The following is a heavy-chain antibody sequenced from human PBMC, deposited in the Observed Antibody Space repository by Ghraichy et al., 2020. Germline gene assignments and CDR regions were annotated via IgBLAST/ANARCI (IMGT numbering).Heavy chain of an antibody. D-gene: IGHD6-13*01. CDR2: INHSGNT. CDR1: GGSFSDYH. Sequence: ESLNISCAVFGGSFSDYHWSWIRQPPGKELEWIGEINHSGNTKYNPSLKSRVTISVDTSKNQFSLKLNSVIAADTAVYYCARYSSNSYDDAFDSWGRGTLVTVSS. J-gene: IGHJ3*01. CDR3: ARYSSNSYDDAFDS. V-gene: IGHV4-34*01.